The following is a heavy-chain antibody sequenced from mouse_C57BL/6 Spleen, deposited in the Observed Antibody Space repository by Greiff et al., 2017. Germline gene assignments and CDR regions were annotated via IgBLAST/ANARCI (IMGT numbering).Heavy chain of an antibody. CDR2: IDPDNGDT. D-gene: IGHD2-10*02. CDR1: GFNIKDDY. V-gene: IGHV14-4*01. Sequence: EVQLQQSGAELVRPGASVKLSCTASGFNIKDDYMHWVKQRPEQGLEWIGWIDPDNGDTEYASKFQGKATITADTSSNTAYLQHSSLTSEDTAVYYCTTPMYGNMDYWGQGTSVTVSS. CDR3: TTPMYGNMDY. J-gene: IGHJ4*01.